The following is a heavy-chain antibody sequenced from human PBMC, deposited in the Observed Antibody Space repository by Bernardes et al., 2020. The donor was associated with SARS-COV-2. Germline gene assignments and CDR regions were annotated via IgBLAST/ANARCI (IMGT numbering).Heavy chain of an antibody. D-gene: IGHD3-22*01. J-gene: IGHJ4*02. V-gene: IGHV3-66*02. CDR1: GFTVSSNF. CDR2: IYSGGST. Sequence: AGSLRLSCAASGFTVSSNFMNWVRQAPGKGLEWVSLIYSGGSTYYADSVKGRFTISRDNSKNTLHLQMNSLRAEDTAVYYCAREDRSAYGGFDYWGQGTLVTVSS. CDR3: AREDRSAYGGFDY.